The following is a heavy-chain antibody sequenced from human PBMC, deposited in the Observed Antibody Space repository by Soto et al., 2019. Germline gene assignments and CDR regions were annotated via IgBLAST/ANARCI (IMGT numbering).Heavy chain of an antibody. V-gene: IGHV1-8*01. CDR3: ARERTGTTSMEV. CDR1: GYTFTSYD. Sequence: QVLLVQSGAEVKKPGASVKVSCKASGYTFTSYDINWVRQATGQGLEWMGWMNPNSGNTGYAQKFRGRVTMTRNTSIRTAYMELSSLRSEDTAVYYCARERTGTTSMEVWGQGTTVTVSS. CDR2: MNPNSGNT. J-gene: IGHJ6*02. D-gene: IGHD1-1*01.